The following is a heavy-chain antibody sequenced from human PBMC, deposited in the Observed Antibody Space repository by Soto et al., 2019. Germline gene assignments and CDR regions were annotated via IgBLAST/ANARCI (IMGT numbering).Heavy chain of an antibody. CDR3: ARDGPRCDFWRANWFDP. CDR2: ISSSSSYI. D-gene: IGHD3-3*01. Sequence: EVQLVESGGGLVKPGGSLRLSCAASGFTFSSYSMNWVRQAPGKGLEWVSSISSSSSYIYYADSVKGRFTISRDNAKNSLYLQMNSLRAEDTAVYYCARDGPRCDFWRANWFDPWGQGTLVTVSS. J-gene: IGHJ5*02. V-gene: IGHV3-21*01. CDR1: GFTFSSYS.